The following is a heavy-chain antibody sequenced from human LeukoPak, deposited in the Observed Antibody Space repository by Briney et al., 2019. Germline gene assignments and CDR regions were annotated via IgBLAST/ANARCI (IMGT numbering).Heavy chain of an antibody. CDR2: ISGSGEST. J-gene: IGHJ4*02. V-gene: IGHV3-23*01. CDR3: AKRGDSGACNDY. D-gene: IGHD2-21*01. CDR1: GFTFSSYS. Sequence: QPGGSLRLSCAASGFTFSSYSMRWVRQAPGKGLEWVSGISGSGESTYYADSVKGRFTIFRDNPKTTLYLQMNSLRAEDTALCYCAKRGDSGACNDYWGQGTLVTVSS.